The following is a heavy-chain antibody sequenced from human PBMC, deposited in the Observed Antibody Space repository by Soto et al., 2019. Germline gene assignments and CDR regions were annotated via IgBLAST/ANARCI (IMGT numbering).Heavy chain of an antibody. Sequence: ASVKVSCKASGYTFTSYDINWVRQATGQGLEWMGWMNPNSGNTGYAQKFQGRVTMTRNTSISTAYMELSSLRSEDTAVYYCARGVGYDYIWGSYRYYYYYYMDVWGKGTTVTVSS. D-gene: IGHD3-16*02. CDR1: GYTFTSYD. J-gene: IGHJ6*03. CDR3: ARGVGYDYIWGSYRYYYYYYMDV. CDR2: MNPNSGNT. V-gene: IGHV1-8*01.